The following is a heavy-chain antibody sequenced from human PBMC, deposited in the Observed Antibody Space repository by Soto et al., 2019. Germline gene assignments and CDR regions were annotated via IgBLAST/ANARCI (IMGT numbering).Heavy chain of an antibody. CDR3: ASNPGIAAAGTSGAFDI. CDR1: GYTFTSYD. CDR2: MNPNSGNT. V-gene: IGHV1-8*01. D-gene: IGHD6-13*01. J-gene: IGHJ3*02. Sequence: QVQLVQSGAEVKKPGASVKVSCKASGYTFTSYDINWVRQATGQGLEWMGWMNPNSGNTGYAQKFQGRVTMTRNTSISTAYMELSSLRSEDTAVYYCASNPGIAAAGTSGAFDIWGQGTMVTVSS.